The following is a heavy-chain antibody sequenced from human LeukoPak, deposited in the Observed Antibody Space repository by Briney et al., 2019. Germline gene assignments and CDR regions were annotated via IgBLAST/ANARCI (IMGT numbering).Heavy chain of an antibody. V-gene: IGHV3-7*03. CDR3: ARGEYQLPGDS. J-gene: IGHJ4*02. CDR1: GFTLSSYW. D-gene: IGHD2-2*01. CDR2: IKQDGSEK. Sequence: GGSLRLSCAASGFTLSSYWMSSVRHTPGKGLEWVANIKQDGSEKYYVDSVKGRFTISRDNAKNSLYLQMNSLRAEDTAVYYCARGEYQLPGDSWGQGTLVTVSS.